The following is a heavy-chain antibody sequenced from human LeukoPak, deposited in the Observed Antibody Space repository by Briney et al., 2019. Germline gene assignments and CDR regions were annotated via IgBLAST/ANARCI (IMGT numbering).Heavy chain of an antibody. CDR3: AREGYYGSGSPPSLCFDY. J-gene: IGHJ4*02. Sequence: GGSLRLSCAASGFTFRNHVIHWVRQAPGKGLEWVAVTSSDLNVKLYADSVKGRFTISRDNSRSTLYLQMNSLRPEDTAIYYCAREGYYGSGSPPSLCFDYWGQGTLVTVSS. CDR1: GFTFRNHV. CDR2: TSSDLNVK. V-gene: IGHV3-30-3*01. D-gene: IGHD3-10*01.